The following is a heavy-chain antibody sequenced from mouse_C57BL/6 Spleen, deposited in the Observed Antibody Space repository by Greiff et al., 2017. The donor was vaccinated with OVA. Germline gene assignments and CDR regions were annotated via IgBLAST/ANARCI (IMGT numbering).Heavy chain of an antibody. D-gene: IGHD2-3*01. Sequence: EVQVVESGGDLVKPGGSLKLSCAASGFTFSSYAMSWVRQTPEKRLEWVATISDGGSYTYYPDNVKGRFTISRDNAKNNLYLQMSHLKSEDTAMYYCASGGYDGYYVDYWGQGTTLTVSS. V-gene: IGHV5-4*01. J-gene: IGHJ2*01. CDR3: ASGGYDGYYVDY. CDR1: GFTFSSYA. CDR2: ISDGGSYT.